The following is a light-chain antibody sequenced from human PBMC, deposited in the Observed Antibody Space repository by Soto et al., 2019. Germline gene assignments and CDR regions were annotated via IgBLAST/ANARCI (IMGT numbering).Light chain of an antibody. Sequence: DIQMTQSPSTLSASVGDRVTITCRASQSISSWLAWYQQKPGKAPKLLIYKAFSLESGLPSRFSGSGSGTEFTLTISSLHPDDFAPYYCQQYNSYLLTFGGGTKVEIK. V-gene: IGKV1-5*03. CDR3: QQYNSYLLT. CDR1: QSISSW. J-gene: IGKJ4*01. CDR2: KAF.